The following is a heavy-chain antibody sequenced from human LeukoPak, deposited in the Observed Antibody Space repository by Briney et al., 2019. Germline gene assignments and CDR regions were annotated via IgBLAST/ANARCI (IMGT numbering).Heavy chain of an antibody. CDR1: GESFSGYY. Sequence: TSETLSLTCAVYGESFSGYYWGWIRQPPGTGLEWIGSILYSGSTYYNPSLKSRVTISVDTSKNQFSLTLTSVTAADTAVYYCARRGDAEFDYWGQGTLVTVSS. V-gene: IGHV4-34*12. D-gene: IGHD3-10*01. CDR3: ARRGDAEFDY. J-gene: IGHJ4*02. CDR2: ILYSGST.